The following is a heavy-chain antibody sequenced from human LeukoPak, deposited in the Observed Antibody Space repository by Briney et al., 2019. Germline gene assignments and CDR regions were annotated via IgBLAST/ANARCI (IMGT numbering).Heavy chain of an antibody. J-gene: IGHJ4*02. CDR1: GFTFSSFA. CDR2: ISVSGVAT. CDR3: AKAVAAGCNPVFDY. D-gene: IGHD6-13*01. Sequence: PGGSLRLSCAASGFTFSSFAMSWVGQAPGKGMEWVAAISVSGVATYYADPVKGRFTISRDDSKNTLYVQMNSLRAQGTAVYFCAKAVAAGCNPVFDYRGQGTLVTVSS. V-gene: IGHV3-23*01.